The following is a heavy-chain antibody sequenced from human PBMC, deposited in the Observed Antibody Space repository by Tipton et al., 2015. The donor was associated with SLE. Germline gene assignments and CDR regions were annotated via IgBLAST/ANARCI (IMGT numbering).Heavy chain of an antibody. Sequence: TLSLTCTVSGGSISSHYCSWIRQPPGKGLEWIGYIYYRVSTNYNPSLKSRVTISVDTSKNQFSLTLSSVTAADTAVYYCARVGDFWSGYPFDYWGQGTLVTVSS. J-gene: IGHJ4*02. D-gene: IGHD3-3*01. CDR2: IYYRVST. CDR3: ARVGDFWSGYPFDY. CDR1: GGSISSHY. V-gene: IGHV4-59*11.